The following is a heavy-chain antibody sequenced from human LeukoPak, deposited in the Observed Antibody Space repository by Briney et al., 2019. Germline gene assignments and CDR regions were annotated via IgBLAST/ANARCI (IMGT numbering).Heavy chain of an antibody. D-gene: IGHD2-15*01. J-gene: IGHJ4*02. V-gene: IGHV4-39*01. CDR3: ARRGYCSGGSCYYFDY. CDR1: GGSISRTTYY. CDR2: VYYSGST. Sequence: PSETLSLTCTVSGGSISRTTYYWGWIRQPPGKGLEWIGSVYYSGSTNYNPSLKSRVTISVDTSKNQFSLKVSSVTAADTAVYYCARRGYCSGGSCYYFDYWGQGTLVTVSS.